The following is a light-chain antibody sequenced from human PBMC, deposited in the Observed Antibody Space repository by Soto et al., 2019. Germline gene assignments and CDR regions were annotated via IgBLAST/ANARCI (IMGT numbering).Light chain of an antibody. V-gene: IGKV3-11*01. CDR2: DAS. Sequence: ELVVTQSPGTLSVSPGRRATLSCRASQNVYTNLAWYQQKPGQAPRLLIYDASNRATGIPASSSGSGSGTDFTLIISSLEPEDFAVHYCHQRSHGPPITLGHGTRLEI. CDR3: HQRSHGPPIT. J-gene: IGKJ5*01. CDR1: QNVYTN.